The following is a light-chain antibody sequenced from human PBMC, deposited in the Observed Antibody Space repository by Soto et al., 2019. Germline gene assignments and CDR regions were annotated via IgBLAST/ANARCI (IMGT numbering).Light chain of an antibody. Sequence: EIVMTQSPATLSVSPGERATLSCRASQSVSFNLAWYQQKPGQAPSLLIYGASSRAPGIPARFSGGGSGTEFTLTISSLQSEDFAVYYCQQYNYWPPWTFGQGTKVDIK. J-gene: IGKJ1*01. CDR1: QSVSFN. CDR2: GAS. CDR3: QQYNYWPPWT. V-gene: IGKV3-15*01.